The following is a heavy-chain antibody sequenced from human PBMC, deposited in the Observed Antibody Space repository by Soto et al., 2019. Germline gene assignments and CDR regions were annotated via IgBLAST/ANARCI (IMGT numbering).Heavy chain of an antibody. J-gene: IGHJ4*02. Sequence: EVQLVESGGGLVQPGESLRLSCAASGFTFSSYWMHWVRQAPGKGLVWVSRINSDGSSTSYAGFVKGRFTISRDNAKNTAELEKKRPGAEGKGGVYCVRTSLGVAAASRGGFWGQGTLVTVSS. CDR3: VRTSLGVAAASRGGF. CDR1: GFTFSSYW. V-gene: IGHV3-74*01. D-gene: IGHD6-13*01. CDR2: INSDGSST.